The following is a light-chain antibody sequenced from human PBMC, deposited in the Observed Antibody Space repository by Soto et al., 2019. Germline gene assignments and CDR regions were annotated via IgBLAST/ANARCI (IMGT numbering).Light chain of an antibody. J-gene: IGKJ5*01. Sequence: VLRQSPGTLSLSPGERATLSCSSSNENYLAWHQQKPGQPPKLLISWASTRESGVPDRFSGSGSGTDFTLTISSLQAEDVAVYYCQQYYTTPITFGQGTRLEIK. V-gene: IGKV4-1*01. CDR1: SSNENY. CDR2: WAS. CDR3: QQYYTTPIT.